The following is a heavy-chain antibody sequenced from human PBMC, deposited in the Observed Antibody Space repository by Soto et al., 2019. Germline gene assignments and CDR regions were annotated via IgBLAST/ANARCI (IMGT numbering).Heavy chain of an antibody. D-gene: IGHD1-1*01. CDR2: IKSKTDGGTR. Sequence: EVKVVESGGDLVKPGGSLRLSCATSGFIFSSAWMSWVRQAPGKGLEWVGRIKSKTDGGTRDYAAPVNGRFNISRDDSKNMVYLQMSSLTAEDTAVYYCVEGWNDFWGQGTLVTVSS. CDR1: GFIFSSAW. J-gene: IGHJ4*02. V-gene: IGHV3-15*01. CDR3: VEGWNDF.